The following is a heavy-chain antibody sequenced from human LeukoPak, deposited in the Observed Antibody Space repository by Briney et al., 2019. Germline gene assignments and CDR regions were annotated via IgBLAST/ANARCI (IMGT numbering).Heavy chain of an antibody. CDR1: GFTFSSYS. J-gene: IGHJ4*02. CDR2: ISSSSSSI. CDR3: ARGPFYSDSPNDY. D-gene: IGHD4-11*01. Sequence: GGSLRLSCAASGFTFSSYSMNWVRQAPGKGLEWVSYISSSSSSIYYADSVKGRFTISRDNAKNSLYLQMNSLRDEDTAVFYCARGPFYSDSPNDYWGQGTLVTVFS. V-gene: IGHV3-48*02.